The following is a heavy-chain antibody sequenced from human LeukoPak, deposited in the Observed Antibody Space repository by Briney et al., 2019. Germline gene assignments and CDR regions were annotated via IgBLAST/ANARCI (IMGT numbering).Heavy chain of an antibody. CDR1: GFTFSTYG. V-gene: IGHV3-23*01. D-gene: IGHD6-19*01. Sequence: GGCLRLSCAASGFTFSTYGMSWLRHAPGKRLECVSTISGSGGSTYYADSVKGRFTISRDSSENTLYVQMNSLRVDDTAVYYCAKSYTNGWPYYLDYWGQGTLVTVSS. CDR3: AKSYTNGWPYYLDY. CDR2: ISGSGGST. J-gene: IGHJ4*02.